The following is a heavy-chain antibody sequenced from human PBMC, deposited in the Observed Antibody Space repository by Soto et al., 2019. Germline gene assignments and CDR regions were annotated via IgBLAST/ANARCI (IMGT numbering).Heavy chain of an antibody. CDR2: LSWNSGFS. V-gene: IGHV3-9*01. Sequence: PGGSLRLSCGGSGFSFDDYTMHWVRQAPGKGPEWVASLSWNSGFSGYADSVKGRFTISRDNAQSSVHLQMNNLRTEDTGLYYCAKGRGTIVVTDAYDIWGQGTMVTVSS. J-gene: IGHJ3*02. CDR3: AKGRGTIVVTDAYDI. CDR1: GFSFDDYT. D-gene: IGHD3-22*01.